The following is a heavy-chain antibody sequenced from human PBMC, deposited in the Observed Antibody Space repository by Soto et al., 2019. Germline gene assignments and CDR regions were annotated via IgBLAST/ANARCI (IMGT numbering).Heavy chain of an antibody. CDR1: GFTLSTYA. CDR3: ARGSDAGIAEAGSG. V-gene: IGHV3-23*01. Sequence: GGSLRLSCAASGFTLSTYAISWVRQAPGKGREWVSTISDSGNTTYYADSVKGRFTISRENAKNTLYPQMNSLRAEDTAVYYGARGSDAGIAEAGSGWGQGTLVTVS. CDR2: ISDSGNTT. D-gene: IGHD6-13*01. J-gene: IGHJ4*02.